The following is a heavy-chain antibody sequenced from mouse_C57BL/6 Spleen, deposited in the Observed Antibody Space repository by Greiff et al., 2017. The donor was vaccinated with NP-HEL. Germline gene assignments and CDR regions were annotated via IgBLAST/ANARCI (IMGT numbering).Heavy chain of an antibody. J-gene: IGHJ4*01. D-gene: IGHD2-10*01. V-gene: IGHV1-64*01. CDR1: GYTFTSYW. CDR2: IHPNSGST. Sequence: QVQLKQPGAELVKPGASVKLSCKASGYTFTSYWMHWVKQRPGQGLGWIGMIHPNSGSTNYNEKFKSKATLTVDKSSSTAYMQLSSLTSEDSAVYYCARPYYGNYGAMDYWGQGTSVTVSS. CDR3: ARPYYGNYGAMDY.